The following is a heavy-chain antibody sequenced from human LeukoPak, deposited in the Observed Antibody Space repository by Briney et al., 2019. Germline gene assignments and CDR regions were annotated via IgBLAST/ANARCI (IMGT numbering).Heavy chain of an antibody. Sequence: GASVKVSCKASGYTFTSYPIHWVRQAPGQGLEWMGIINPSGGSTNYAQKLQGRVIMTTDASTSTAYMELRSLRSDDTAVYYCVRQSRIVARSGDDAFDIWGQGTMVTVSS. CDR2: INPSGGST. CDR1: GYTFTSYP. J-gene: IGHJ3*02. CDR3: VRQSRIVARSGDDAFDI. V-gene: IGHV1-46*01. D-gene: IGHD6-6*01.